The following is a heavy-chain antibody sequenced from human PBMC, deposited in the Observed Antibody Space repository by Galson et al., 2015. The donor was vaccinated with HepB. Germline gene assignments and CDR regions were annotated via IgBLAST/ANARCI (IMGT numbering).Heavy chain of an antibody. D-gene: IGHD3-16*02. J-gene: IGHJ4*02. CDR2: ISYDGSNK. CDR3: ARDLFFIMIAFGGVIGRPDY. CDR1: GFTFTTYA. V-gene: IGHV3-30*04. Sequence: SLRLSCAASGFTFTTYAMHWVRQAPGQGLEWVAGISYDGSNKYYADSVKGRFTITRDTSTNTPYLQMNSLRAEDTAVYYCARDLFFIMIAFGGVIGRPDYWGQGTLVTVSS.